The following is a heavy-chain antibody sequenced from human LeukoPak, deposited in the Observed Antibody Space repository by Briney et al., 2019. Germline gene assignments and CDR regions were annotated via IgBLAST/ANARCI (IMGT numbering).Heavy chain of an antibody. CDR3: ARGLVRGYSYGMVDC. J-gene: IGHJ4*02. D-gene: IGHD5-18*01. Sequence: SETLSLTCTVSGGSISSGSYYWSWIRQPAGKGLEWIGRIYTSGSTNYNPSLKSRVTISVDTSKNQFSLKLSSVTAADTAVYYCARGLVRGYSYGMVDCWGQGTLVTVSS. V-gene: IGHV4-61*02. CDR1: GGSISSGSYY. CDR2: IYTSGST.